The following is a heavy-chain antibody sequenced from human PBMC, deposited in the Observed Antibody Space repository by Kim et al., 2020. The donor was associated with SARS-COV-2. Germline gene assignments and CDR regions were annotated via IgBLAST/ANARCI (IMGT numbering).Heavy chain of an antibody. J-gene: IGHJ4*01. CDR3: TTDDGQI. CDR2: IKSKIHGETE. Sequence: GGSLRLSCAASGFTFLNAWMTWVRQAPGKGLEWVGRIKSKIHGETEDYAAPVRGRFTISRDDSKNMLYLQMNGLRTEDTAVYYCTTDDGQIWGLGTPVTVSS. V-gene: IGHV3-15*05. CDR1: GFTFLNAW.